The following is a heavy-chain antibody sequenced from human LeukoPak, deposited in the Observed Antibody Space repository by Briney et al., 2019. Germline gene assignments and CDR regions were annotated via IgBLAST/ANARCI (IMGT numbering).Heavy chain of an antibody. CDR3: ARGRREKSSTSCFDY. J-gene: IGHJ4*02. Sequence: ASVKVSCKTSGYTFISSGISWVRQAPGQGLEWMGWISAHNGNTNYAQKFQGRVTMTRDTSTSTVYMELSSLRSEDTAVYYCARGRREKSSTSCFDYWGQGTLVTVSS. CDR1: GYTFISSG. CDR2: ISAHNGNT. D-gene: IGHD2-2*01. V-gene: IGHV1-18*01.